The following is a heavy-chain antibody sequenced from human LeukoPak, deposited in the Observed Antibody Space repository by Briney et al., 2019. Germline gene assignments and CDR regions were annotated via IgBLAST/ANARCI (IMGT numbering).Heavy chain of an antibody. CDR3: AIVTTADGY. J-gene: IGHJ4*02. D-gene: IGHD4-17*01. V-gene: IGHV1-2*02. Sequence: ASVKVSCKASGYIFTGYYIHWVRQAPGQGLEWMGWVNPTHGGTNFAQKFQGRVTMTRDTSIGTAYMELSRLTSDDTAMYYCAIVTTADGYWGQGTPLTVSS. CDR2: VNPTHGGT. CDR1: GYIFTGYY.